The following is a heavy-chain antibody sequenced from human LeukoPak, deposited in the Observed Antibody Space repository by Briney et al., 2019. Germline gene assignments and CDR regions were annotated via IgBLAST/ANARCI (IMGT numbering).Heavy chain of an antibody. D-gene: IGHD1-1*01. V-gene: IGHV3-53*01. CDR3: ASLMTTTHYYYMDV. Sequence: GGSLRLSCAASGLSVSSKYMSWVRKAPGKGLEWVSGIFSGDSAYHADSVKGRFTISSDNSKNTHYLQMNSLRPEDTAVYFCASLMTTTHYYYMDVWGKGTTVTVSS. CDR2: IFSGDSA. CDR1: GLSVSSKY. J-gene: IGHJ6*03.